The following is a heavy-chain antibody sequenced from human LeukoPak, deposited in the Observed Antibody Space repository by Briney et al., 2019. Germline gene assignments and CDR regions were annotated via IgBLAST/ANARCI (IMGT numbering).Heavy chain of an antibody. CDR3: ARPRPGYYMDV. CDR1: GFTFSSYR. CDR2: IKQDGSEK. Sequence: GGSLRLSCAPSGFTFSSYRMSWVRQAPGKGLEWVANIKQDGSEKYYVDSVKGRFTISRDNAKNSLYLQTNSLRAEDTAVYYCARPRPGYYMDVWGKGTTVTVSS. J-gene: IGHJ6*03. V-gene: IGHV3-7*01. D-gene: IGHD7-27*01.